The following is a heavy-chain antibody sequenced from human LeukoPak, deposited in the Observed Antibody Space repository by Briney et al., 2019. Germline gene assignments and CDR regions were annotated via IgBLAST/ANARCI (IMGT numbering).Heavy chain of an antibody. CDR1: GFTFSSYA. CDR3: AKRLYDNSGHDY. J-gene: IGHJ4*02. Sequence: GGSLRLSCAASGFTFSSYAMNWVRQAPGKGLEWVSLISGSGDSTYYADSVKGRFTISRDNSKNTLYLQMNSLGAEDTAVYYCAKRLYDNSGHDYWGQGTLVTVSS. D-gene: IGHD3-22*01. CDR2: ISGSGDST. V-gene: IGHV3-23*01.